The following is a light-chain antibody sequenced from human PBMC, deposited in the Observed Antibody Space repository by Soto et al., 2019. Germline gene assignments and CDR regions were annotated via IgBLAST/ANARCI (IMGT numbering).Light chain of an antibody. Sequence: EVVLTQSPATLSLSPGERATLSCRASQNVRTFLDWYQQKPGQAPRLLIYGASNRATGIPARFSGSGSGTDFTLTISSLVPEYFAVYYCQQHSHWPPWTFGQGTRVEIQ. V-gene: IGKV3-11*01. CDR3: QQHSHWPPWT. CDR2: GAS. J-gene: IGKJ1*01. CDR1: QNVRTF.